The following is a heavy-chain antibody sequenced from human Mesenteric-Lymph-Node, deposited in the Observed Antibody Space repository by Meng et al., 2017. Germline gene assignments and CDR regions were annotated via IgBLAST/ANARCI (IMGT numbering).Heavy chain of an antibody. V-gene: IGHV4-34*02. CDR2: INHSGST. CDR1: VGSFSGYY. Sequence: VQLVQWGAGLFKPSGTLSLPCSVYVGSFSGYYWSWIRQPPGKGLEWSGEINHSGSTNYNPSLKSRVTISVDTSKNQFSLKLSSVTAADTAVYYCARVFYYGSGSSLYFDYWGQGTLVTVSS. J-gene: IGHJ4*02. CDR3: ARVFYYGSGSSLYFDY. D-gene: IGHD3-10*01.